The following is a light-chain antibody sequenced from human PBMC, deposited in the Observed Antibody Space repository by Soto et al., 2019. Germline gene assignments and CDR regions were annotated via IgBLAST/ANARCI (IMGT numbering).Light chain of an antibody. CDR3: QQFNSHPIT. J-gene: IGKJ5*01. Sequence: DVQMSLSPAALSAPEVWRVPITSRASQSISRWLTWYQQKPGKAPKLLIYEASSLESVVPSRFSGSGSGTEFTLTISGLQPDDCATYYCQQFNSHPITFGQGTRLENK. CDR2: EAS. V-gene: IGKV1-5*01. CDR1: QSISRW.